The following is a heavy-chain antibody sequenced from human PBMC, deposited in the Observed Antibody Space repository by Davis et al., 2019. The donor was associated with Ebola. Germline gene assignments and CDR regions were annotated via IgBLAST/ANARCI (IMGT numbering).Heavy chain of an antibody. CDR2: IKQDGSEK. CDR1: GFSFSTYW. CDR3: VRDGRGVPSQYNLFDP. J-gene: IGHJ5*02. D-gene: IGHD6-25*01. V-gene: IGHV3-7*03. Sequence: GESLKISCAASGFSFSTYWMSWVRQAPGKGLEWVANIKQDGSEKYYVDSVKGRFTISRDNAKNSLYLQMNSLRVEDTAVYYCVRDGRGVPSQYNLFDPWGQGTLVTVSS.